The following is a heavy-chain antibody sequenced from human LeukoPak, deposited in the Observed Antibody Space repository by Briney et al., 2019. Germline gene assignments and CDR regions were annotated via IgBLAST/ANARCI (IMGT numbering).Heavy chain of an antibody. CDR1: GFTFSSYS. D-gene: IGHD2-15*01. V-gene: IGHV3-48*02. CDR2: ISSGGSTI. CDR3: ARGPQASKVRRIGGSCYSESTRGHDY. J-gene: IGHJ4*02. Sequence: GGSLRLSCAASGFTFSSYSMNWVRQAPGKGLEWVSYISSGGSTIYYADSVKGRFTISRDNAKNSLYLQMNSLRDEDTAVYYCARGPQASKVRRIGGSCYSESTRGHDYWGQGTLVTVSS.